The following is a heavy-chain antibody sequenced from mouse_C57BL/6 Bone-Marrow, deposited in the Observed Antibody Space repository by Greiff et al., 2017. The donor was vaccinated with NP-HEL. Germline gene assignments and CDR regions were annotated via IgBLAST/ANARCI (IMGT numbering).Heavy chain of an antibody. Sequence: EVHLVESGGGLVQPKGSLKLSCAASGFTFNTYAMHWVRQAPGKGLEWVARIRSKSSNYATYYADSVKDRFTISRDDSQSMLYLQMNNLKTEDTAMYYCVRDRAGTRDWYFDVWGTGTTVTVSS. CDR1: GFTFNTYA. J-gene: IGHJ1*03. D-gene: IGHD3-1*01. CDR3: VRDRAGTRDWYFDV. CDR2: IRSKSSNYAT. V-gene: IGHV10-3*01.